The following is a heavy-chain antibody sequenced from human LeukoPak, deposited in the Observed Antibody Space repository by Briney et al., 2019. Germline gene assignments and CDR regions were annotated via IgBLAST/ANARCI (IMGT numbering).Heavy chain of an antibody. V-gene: IGHV3-23*01. J-gene: IGHJ4*02. Sequence: GGSLRLSCAASGFTFSSYAMSWVRQAPGKGLEWVSGISDSGGSTYYGDSVKGRFTISRDNSKKTLYLQMDSLRAEDTAVYYCAKTYCSGGSCPGDYWGQGTLVTVSS. D-gene: IGHD2-15*01. CDR2: ISDSGGST. CDR1: GFTFSSYA. CDR3: AKTYCSGGSCPGDY.